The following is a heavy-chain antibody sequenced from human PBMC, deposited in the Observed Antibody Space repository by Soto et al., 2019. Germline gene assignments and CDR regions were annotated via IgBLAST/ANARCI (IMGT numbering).Heavy chain of an antibody. CDR3: ARDPSEGRVGNWFES. J-gene: IGHJ5*01. CDR1: GFTFSRYG. Sequence: EVQLVESGGGLVKPGGSLRLSCAASGFTFSRYGMNWLRQAPGKGLEWVASISSSTSYVYYADSVKGRFSTSRDNAKNILYLEMYALRTEVTAVYYCARDPSEGRVGNWFESWGQGTLVTVSS. CDR2: ISSSTSYV. D-gene: IGHD2-2*01. V-gene: IGHV3-21*06.